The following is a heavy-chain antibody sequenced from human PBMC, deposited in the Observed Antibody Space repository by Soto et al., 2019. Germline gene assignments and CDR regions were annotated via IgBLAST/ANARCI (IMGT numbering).Heavy chain of an antibody. D-gene: IGHD2-15*01. V-gene: IGHV3-30*03. CDR2: ISYDGSNK. J-gene: IGHJ4*02. CDR1: GFTFSSYG. Sequence: QVQLVESGGGVVQPGRSLRLSCAASGFTFSSYGMHWVRQAPGKGLEWVAVISYDGSNKYYADSVKGRFNISRDNSKNTLYLQMNSLRAEDTAVYYCATVGAVVTENFDYWGQGTLVTVSS. CDR3: ATVGAVVTENFDY.